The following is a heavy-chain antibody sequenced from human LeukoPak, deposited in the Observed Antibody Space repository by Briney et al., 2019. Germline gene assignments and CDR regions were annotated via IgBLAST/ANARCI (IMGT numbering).Heavy chain of an antibody. CDR2: IYSGGST. D-gene: IGHD1-26*01. CDR3: ARVKVGITYWFDP. Sequence: GGSMRLSCAASGFVVNYNYMSWVRQAPGKGLEWVSVIYSGGSTYYADSAKGRFTISRDNSKNTVYLQMNSLRVEDTAVYYCARVKVGITYWFDPWGQGTLVTASS. J-gene: IGHJ5*02. V-gene: IGHV3-66*01. CDR1: GFVVNYNY.